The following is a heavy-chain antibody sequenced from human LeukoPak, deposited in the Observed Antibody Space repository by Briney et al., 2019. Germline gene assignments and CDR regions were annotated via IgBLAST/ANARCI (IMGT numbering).Heavy chain of an antibody. D-gene: IGHD3-10*01. Sequence: GGSLRLSCETSGFTFNVYALHWVRQAPGKGLEWVSVSSGNGAITHYADSVKGRFTISRDNSKNTLYLQMNSLRAEDTAVYYCAGYESRGADFDYWGQGTLVTVSS. J-gene: IGHJ4*02. CDR2: SSGNGAIT. V-gene: IGHV3-23*01. CDR1: GFTFNVYA. CDR3: AGYESRGADFDY.